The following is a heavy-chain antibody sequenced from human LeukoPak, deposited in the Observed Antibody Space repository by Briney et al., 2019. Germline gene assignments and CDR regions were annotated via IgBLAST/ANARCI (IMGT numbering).Heavy chain of an antibody. CDR3: AILYYDFWSGPFFDY. D-gene: IGHD3-3*01. Sequence: SETLSLTCTVSGGSISSGDYYWSWIRQPPGKGLEWFGYIYYSGSTYYNPSLKSRVTISVDTSKNQFSLKLSCVTAADTAVYYCAILYYDFWSGPFFDYWGQGTLVTVSS. CDR1: GGSISSGDYY. CDR2: IYYSGST. V-gene: IGHV4-30-4*08. J-gene: IGHJ4*02.